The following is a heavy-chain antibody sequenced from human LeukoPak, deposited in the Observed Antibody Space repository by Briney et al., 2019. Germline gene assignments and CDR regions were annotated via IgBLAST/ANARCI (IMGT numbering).Heavy chain of an antibody. Sequence: GGSLRLSCAASGFTFNRYNMNWVRRAPGKGLEWVSSISTSSSYIYYADSVRGRFTISRDNAKNSLYLQMNSLRAEDTAVYYCARGRYSGSYFGGYYYYMDVWGKGTTVTVSS. CDR1: GFTFNRYN. CDR2: ISTSSSYI. D-gene: IGHD1-26*01. J-gene: IGHJ6*03. V-gene: IGHV3-21*01. CDR3: ARGRYSGSYFGGYYYYMDV.